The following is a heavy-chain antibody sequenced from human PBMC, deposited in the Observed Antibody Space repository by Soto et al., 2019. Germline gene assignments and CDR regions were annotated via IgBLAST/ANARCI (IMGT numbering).Heavy chain of an antibody. CDR2: IYHSGST. Sequence: SETLSLTCAVSGGSISSGGYSWSWIRQPPGKGLEWIGYIYHSGSTYYNPSLKSRVTISVDRSKNQFSLKLSSVTAADTAVYYCARDTGYYYYGMDVWGQGTTVTVSS. J-gene: IGHJ6*02. CDR1: GGSISSGGYS. V-gene: IGHV4-30-2*01. D-gene: IGHD4-4*01. CDR3: ARDTGYYYYGMDV.